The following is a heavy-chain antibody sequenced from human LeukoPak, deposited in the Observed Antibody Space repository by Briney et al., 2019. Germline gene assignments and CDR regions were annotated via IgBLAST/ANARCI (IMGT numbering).Heavy chain of an antibody. Sequence: PSETLSLTCTVSGGSISSGDYYWSWIRQPPGKGLEWIGYIYYSGSTYYNPSLKSRVTISVDTSKNQFSLKLSSVTAADTAVYYCARGLSGDHSTGWGQGTLVTVSS. J-gene: IGHJ4*02. D-gene: IGHD4-11*01. CDR1: GGSISSGDYY. V-gene: IGHV4-30-4*08. CDR2: IYYSGST. CDR3: ARGLSGDHSTG.